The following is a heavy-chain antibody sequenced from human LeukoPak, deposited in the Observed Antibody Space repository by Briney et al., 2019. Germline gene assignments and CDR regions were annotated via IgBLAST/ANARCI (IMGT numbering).Heavy chain of an antibody. V-gene: IGHV1-46*01. J-gene: IGHJ4*02. CDR1: GYTFTSYY. D-gene: IGHD3-9*01. CDR3: ARVGSLRYFDWSFDY. Sequence: ASVKVSCKASGYTFTSYYMHWVRQAPGQGLEWMGTINPSGGSTSYAQKFQGRVTMTRDTSTSTVYMELSSLRSEDTAVYYCARVGSLRYFDWSFDYWGQGTLVTVSS. CDR2: INPSGGST.